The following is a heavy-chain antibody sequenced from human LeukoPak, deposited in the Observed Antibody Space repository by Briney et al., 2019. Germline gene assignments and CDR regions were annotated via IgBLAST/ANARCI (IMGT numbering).Heavy chain of an antibody. CDR2: LSSDGVTK. Sequence: PGGSLRLSCAASGFTFINYAMSWVRQAPGKGLEWVAVLSSDGVTKYFADSVKGRFTMSRDNSQNTLYLQMNSLRPEDTAVYYWARGGTSTWYGYFHHWGQGTLVTVSS. D-gene: IGHD6-13*01. V-gene: IGHV3-30-3*01. CDR3: ARGGTSTWYGYFHH. J-gene: IGHJ1*01. CDR1: GFTFINYA.